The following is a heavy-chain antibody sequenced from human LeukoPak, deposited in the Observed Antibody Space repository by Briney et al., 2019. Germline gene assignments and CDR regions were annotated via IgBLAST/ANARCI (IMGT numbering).Heavy chain of an antibody. J-gene: IGHJ5*02. CDR1: GGSISSSSYY. V-gene: IGHV4-39*01. Sequence: SETLSLTCTVSGGSISSSSYYWGWLRQPPGKGLEWIGRIYYSGSTYYNPSLKSRVTISVDTSKNQFSLKLSSVTAADTAVYYCARLSKQQLVQYWFDPWGQGTLVTVSS. CDR2: IYYSGST. D-gene: IGHD6-13*01. CDR3: ARLSKQQLVQYWFDP.